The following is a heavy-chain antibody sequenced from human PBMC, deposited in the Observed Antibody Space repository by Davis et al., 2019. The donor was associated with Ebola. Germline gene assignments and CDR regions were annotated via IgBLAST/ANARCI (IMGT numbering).Heavy chain of an antibody. CDR3: ASGNGNWFVY. J-gene: IGHJ4*02. V-gene: IGHV3-23*01. CDR1: AFTFSSYA. Sequence: GESLKISCAASAFTFSSYAMTWVRQAPGKGLEWVSGISGSGASTYYADSVKGRFTISRDNAKNSLYLQMNSLRDEDTAVYYCASGNGNWFVYWGQGTLVTVSS. CDR2: ISGSGAST. D-gene: IGHD4-23*01.